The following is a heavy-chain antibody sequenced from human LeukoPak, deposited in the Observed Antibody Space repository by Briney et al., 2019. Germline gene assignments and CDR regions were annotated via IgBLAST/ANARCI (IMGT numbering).Heavy chain of an antibody. Sequence: SETLSLTCTASGCSFSRHCWSWVRQPPGKGLEWLGDIYYSGSTNYNPSLKSRVTFSVDTSKNQFSLKLSSVTASDTAVYHCARAPIVNEILTGYSGDYYYYYYYVDVWGKGTTVTVSS. D-gene: IGHD3-9*01. CDR2: IYYSGST. CDR3: ARAPIVNEILTGYSGDYYYYYYYVDV. V-gene: IGHV4-59*11. J-gene: IGHJ6*03. CDR1: GCSFSRHC.